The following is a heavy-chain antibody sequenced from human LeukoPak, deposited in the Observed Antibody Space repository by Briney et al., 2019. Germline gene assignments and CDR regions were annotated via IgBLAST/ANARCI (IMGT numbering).Heavy chain of an antibody. CDR3: ARVPATIFGVAYYDC. V-gene: IGHV3-30*04. J-gene: IGHJ4*02. CDR2: ISYDGSNK. Sequence: GGSLRLSCAASGFTFSSYAMHWVRQAPGKGLEWVAVISYDGSNKYYADSVKGRFTISRDNSKNTLYLQMNSLRAEDTAVYYCARVPATIFGVAYYDCWGQGTLVTVSS. CDR1: GFTFSSYA. D-gene: IGHD3-3*01.